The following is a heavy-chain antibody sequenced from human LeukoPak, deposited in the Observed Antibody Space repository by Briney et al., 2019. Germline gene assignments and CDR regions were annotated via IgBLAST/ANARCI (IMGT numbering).Heavy chain of an antibody. CDR1: GGSISGSSYY. Sequence: PSETLSLTCTVSGGSISGSSYYWGWIRQPPGKGLEWVANIKQDGSKKSYVDSVKGRFTISRDNAKNSLYLQMNSLRAEDTAIYYCTRVGYIDEGIDYWGQGTLVTVSS. CDR2: IKQDGSKK. CDR3: TRVGYIDEGIDY. D-gene: IGHD5-24*01. J-gene: IGHJ4*02. V-gene: IGHV3-7*04.